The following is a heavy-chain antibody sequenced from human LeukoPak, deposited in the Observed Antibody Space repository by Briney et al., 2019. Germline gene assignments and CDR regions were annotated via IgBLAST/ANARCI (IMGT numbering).Heavy chain of an antibody. J-gene: IGHJ6*03. CDR1: GGSISSSSYY. Sequence: PSETLSLTCTVSGGSISSSSYYWGWIRQPPGKGLEWIGSIYYSGSTYYNPSLKSRVTISVDTSKNQFSLKLSSVTAADTAVYYCARQYSYGPLYYYYYYMDVWGKGTTVTISS. CDR3: ARQYSYGPLYYYYYYMDV. V-gene: IGHV4-39*01. D-gene: IGHD5-18*01. CDR2: IYYSGST.